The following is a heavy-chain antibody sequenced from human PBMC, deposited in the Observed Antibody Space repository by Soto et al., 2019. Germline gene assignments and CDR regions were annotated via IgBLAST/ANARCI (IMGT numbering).Heavy chain of an antibody. J-gene: IGHJ4*02. CDR2: INAGNGNT. D-gene: IGHD2-15*01. V-gene: IGHV1-3*01. CDR3: ARDARGGNPYYFDY. CDR1: GYTFTSYA. Sequence: GASVKVSCKASGYTFTSYAMHWVRQAPGQRLERMGWINAGNGNTKYSQKFQGRVTITRDTSASTAYMELSSLRSEDTAVYYCARDARGGNPYYFDYWGQGTLVTVSS.